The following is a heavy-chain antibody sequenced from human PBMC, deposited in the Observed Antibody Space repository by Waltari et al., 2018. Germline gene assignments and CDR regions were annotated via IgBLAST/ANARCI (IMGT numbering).Heavy chain of an antibody. CDR3: ARGFDGWPFDY. D-gene: IGHD6-19*01. CDR2: IHHSGST. CDR1: GGSFSSNDW. V-gene: IGHV4-4*02. Sequence: QVQLKESGPGLVKPSGTLSLACDVSGGSFSSNDWWSWVRQPPGKGREWIGEIHHSGSTKYIPSLKSRLLRSVDTSKSQISLTMKSVTAADTAVYYCARGFDGWPFDYWGQGTLVIVSS. J-gene: IGHJ4*02.